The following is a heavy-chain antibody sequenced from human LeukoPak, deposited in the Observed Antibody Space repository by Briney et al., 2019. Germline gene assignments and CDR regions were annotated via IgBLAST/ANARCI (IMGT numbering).Heavy chain of an antibody. CDR3: ARWGDL. D-gene: IGHD3-3*01. J-gene: IGHJ4*02. CDR1: GGSISNYD. V-gene: IGHV4-59*01. CDR2: IYDSGST. Sequence: SETLSLTCTVSGGSISNYDWSWIRQPPGKGLEWIGYIYDSGSTNYNPSLKSRVTISVDTSKNQFSLKLRSVTAADTAVYFCARWGDLWGQGTLVTVSS.